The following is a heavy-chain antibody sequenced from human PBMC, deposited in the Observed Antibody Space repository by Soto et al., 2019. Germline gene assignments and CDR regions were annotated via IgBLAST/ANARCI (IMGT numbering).Heavy chain of an antibody. CDR2: IYYSGST. J-gene: IGHJ3*02. CDR1: GGSISSYY. Sequence: SETLSLTCTVSGGSISSYYWSWIRQPPGKGLEWIGYIYYSGSTNYNPSLKSRVTISVDTSKNQFSLKLSSVTAADTAVYYCARDRRGGITIFGVVIIDGAFDIWGQGTMVTVSS. CDR3: ARDRRGGITIFGVVIIDGAFDI. V-gene: IGHV4-59*01. D-gene: IGHD3-3*01.